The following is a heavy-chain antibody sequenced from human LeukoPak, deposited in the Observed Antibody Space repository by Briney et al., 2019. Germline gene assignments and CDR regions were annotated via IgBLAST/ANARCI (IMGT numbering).Heavy chain of an antibody. J-gene: IGHJ4*02. Sequence: ASVKVSCKASGYTFTSYGISWVRQAPGQGLEWMGWISAYNGNTNYGQKLQDRVTMTTDASTSTAYMELRSLRSDDTAIYYCARGLGYCSGGTCPNDYWGQGTLVTVSS. V-gene: IGHV1-18*01. CDR2: ISAYNGNT. CDR3: ARGLGYCSGGTCPNDY. D-gene: IGHD2-15*01. CDR1: GYTFTSYG.